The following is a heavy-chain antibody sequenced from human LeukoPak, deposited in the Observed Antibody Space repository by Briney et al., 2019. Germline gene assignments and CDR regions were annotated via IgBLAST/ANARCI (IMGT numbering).Heavy chain of an antibody. CDR2: IRSDGNNK. J-gene: IGHJ4*02. V-gene: IGHV3-30*02. Sequence: GGSLRLSCAASGFTFSNYGMNWVRQAPGKGLEWVAFIRSDGNNKSKEDSAMGRFTISRDNSKNPPYLKMHSLRADDTAVYYCAKDHRYDYVRGTYRPNDYWGQGTLVTVSS. CDR3: AKDHRYDYVRGTYRPNDY. D-gene: IGHD3-16*02. CDR1: GFTFSNYG.